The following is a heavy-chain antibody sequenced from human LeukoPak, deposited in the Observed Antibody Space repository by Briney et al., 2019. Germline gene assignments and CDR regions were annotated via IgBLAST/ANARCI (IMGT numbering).Heavy chain of an antibody. CDR3: VKGKGIAVTSLDY. CDR1: GFIFSNYA. D-gene: IGHD6-19*01. CDR2: ISSNGGST. J-gene: IGHJ4*02. V-gene: IGHV3-64D*06. Sequence: GGSLRLSCSASGFIFSNYAMNGVRQAPGKGLEYVSAISSNGGSTYYADSVKGRFTISRDNSKNTLYLQMSSLRADDTAVYYCVKGKGIAVTSLDYWGQGTLVTVSS.